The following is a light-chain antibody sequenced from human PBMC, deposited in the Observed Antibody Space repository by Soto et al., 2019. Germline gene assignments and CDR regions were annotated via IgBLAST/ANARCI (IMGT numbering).Light chain of an antibody. CDR3: SSYTITSTRL. Sequence: QSALTQPASVSGSPGQSITISCTGTSSDIGAFDLVSWYQQHPGKAPKVMIYDVNTRPSGVSSRFSGSKSGNTASLAISGLQAEDEADDYCSSYTITSTRLFGTGTKVTVL. J-gene: IGLJ1*01. CDR1: SSDIGAFDL. V-gene: IGLV2-14*01. CDR2: DVN.